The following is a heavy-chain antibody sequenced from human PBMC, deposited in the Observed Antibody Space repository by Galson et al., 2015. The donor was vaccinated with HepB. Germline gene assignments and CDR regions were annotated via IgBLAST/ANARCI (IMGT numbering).Heavy chain of an antibody. D-gene: IGHD2-2*01. V-gene: IGHV3-48*02. CDR3: ARDANCSSTSCYFSYYYYGMDV. CDR1: GFTFSSYS. CDR2: ISSSSSTI. Sequence: SLRLSCAASGFTFSSYSMNWVRQAPGKGLEWVSYISSSSSTIYYADSVKGRFTISRDNAKNSLYLQMNSLRDEDTAVYYCARDANCSSTSCYFSYYYYGMDVWGQGTTVTVSS. J-gene: IGHJ6*02.